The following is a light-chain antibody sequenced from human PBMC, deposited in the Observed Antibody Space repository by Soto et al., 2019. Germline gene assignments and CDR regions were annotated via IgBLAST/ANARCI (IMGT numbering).Light chain of an antibody. CDR1: SSNIGSNT. J-gene: IGLJ2*01. V-gene: IGLV1-44*01. CDR2: SNN. CDR3: ATWDDSLNGHVV. Sequence: QSVLTQPHSASGTPGQRVTISCSGSSSNIGSNTVNWYQQLPGTAPKLLIYSNNQRPSGVPDRFSGSKSGTSASLAISGLQSEDEADYYCATWDDSLNGHVVFGGGTKVTVL.